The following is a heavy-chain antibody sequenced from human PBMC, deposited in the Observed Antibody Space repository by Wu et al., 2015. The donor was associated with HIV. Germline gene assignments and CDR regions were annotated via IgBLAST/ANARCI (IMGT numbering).Heavy chain of an antibody. CDR3: VRGYSGDTNLDSWFDT. J-gene: IGHJ5*02. Sequence: QDQLVQSGAEVKKPGSTVRLSCKSSEGTFSNYAMNWVRQAPGQGLEWMGGIIPMFGTANYAQKFQGRVTITTDESTSTVYMDLSSLRSEDTAVYFCVRGYSGDTNLDSWFDTWGQGTQVTVSS. CDR1: EGTFSNYA. D-gene: IGHD1-1*01. V-gene: IGHV1-69*05. CDR2: IIPMFGTA.